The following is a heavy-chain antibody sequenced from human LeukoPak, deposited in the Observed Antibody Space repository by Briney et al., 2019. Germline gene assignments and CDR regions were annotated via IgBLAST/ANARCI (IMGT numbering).Heavy chain of an antibody. CDR3: AREGYCSGGTCYGWIPIDY. Sequence: SETLSLTCTVSGGSISSYYWSWIRQPAGKGLEWIGRIYTSGSTNCNPSLKSRVTIAVDTSKNQFSLKLSSVTAADTAVYYCAREGYCSGGTCYGWIPIDYWGQGTLVTVSS. CDR1: GGSISSYY. V-gene: IGHV4-4*07. CDR2: IYTSGST. J-gene: IGHJ4*02. D-gene: IGHD2-15*01.